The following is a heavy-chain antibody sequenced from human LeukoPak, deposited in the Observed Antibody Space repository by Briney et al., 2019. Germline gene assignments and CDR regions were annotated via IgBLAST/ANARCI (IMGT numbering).Heavy chain of an antibody. J-gene: IGHJ4*02. CDR2: IHYSGST. CDR3: AREDYYNSGGYYLDY. CDR1: GGFISSTSYY. D-gene: IGHD3-22*01. Sequence: SETLSLTCTVSGGFISSTSYYWGWIRQPPGKGLEWIGSIHYSGSTYYNPSLKSRVTISVDTSKNQFSLKLSSVTAADTAVYFCAREDYYNSGGYYLDYWGQGTLVTVSS. V-gene: IGHV4-39*01.